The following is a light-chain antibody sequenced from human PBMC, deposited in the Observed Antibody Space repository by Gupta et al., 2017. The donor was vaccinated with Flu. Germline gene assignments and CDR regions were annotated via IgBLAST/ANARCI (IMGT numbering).Light chain of an antibody. V-gene: IGLV2-14*01. CDR3: SSYTSSNSLE. CDR2: EVI. Sequence: SALTQPASVSGSPGQSITISCTGTSSDVGGYNYVSWYQHHPGKAPNLMIYEVINRPSGVSNRFSGSKSGNAASLTISELQAEDEADYYCSSYTSSNSLEFGGGTKLTVL. CDR1: SSDVGGYNY. J-gene: IGLJ3*02.